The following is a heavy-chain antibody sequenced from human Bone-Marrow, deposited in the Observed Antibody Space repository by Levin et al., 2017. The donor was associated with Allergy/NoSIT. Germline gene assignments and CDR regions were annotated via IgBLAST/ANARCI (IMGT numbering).Heavy chain of an antibody. Sequence: GESLKISCAASGFTFSSYAMHWVRQAPGKGLEWVAVISYDGSNKYYADSVKGRFTISRDNSKNTLYLQMNSLRAEDTAVYYCARRGSSSRGYYYYYGMDVWGQGTTVTVSS. CDR2: ISYDGSNK. D-gene: IGHD6-6*01. J-gene: IGHJ6*02. CDR3: ARRGSSSRGYYYYYGMDV. CDR1: GFTFSSYA. V-gene: IGHV3-30*04.